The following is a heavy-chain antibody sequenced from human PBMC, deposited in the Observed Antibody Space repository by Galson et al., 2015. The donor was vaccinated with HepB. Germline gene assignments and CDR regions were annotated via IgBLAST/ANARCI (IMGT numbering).Heavy chain of an antibody. D-gene: IGHD6-6*01. CDR3: AKSLSSRIRYYYYGMDV. Sequence: SVKLSCTASGYTFSSYGMSWVRQAPGKGLEWVSGMSGSGGSTYYADTVKGRVTMTRDKSKNTIYMQMNSLRAEDTAVYYCAKSLSSRIRYYYYGMDVWGQGTTVTVSS. CDR1: GYTFSSYG. J-gene: IGHJ6*02. CDR2: MSGSGGST. V-gene: IGHV3-23*01.